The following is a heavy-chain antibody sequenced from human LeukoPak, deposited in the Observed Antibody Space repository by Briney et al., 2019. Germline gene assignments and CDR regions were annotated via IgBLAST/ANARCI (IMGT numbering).Heavy chain of an antibody. CDR1: GYTFSRHG. J-gene: IGHJ5*02. CDR3: ARDVYDSSSRFDP. D-gene: IGHD3-22*01. V-gene: IGHV7-4-1*02. Sequence: ASVKVSCKPSGYTFSRHGISWVRQAPGQGLEWMGWINTNTGNPTYAQGFTGRFVFSLDTSVSKAYLQIRSLKAEDTAVYYCARDVYDSSSRFDPWGQGTLVTVSS. CDR2: INTNTGNP.